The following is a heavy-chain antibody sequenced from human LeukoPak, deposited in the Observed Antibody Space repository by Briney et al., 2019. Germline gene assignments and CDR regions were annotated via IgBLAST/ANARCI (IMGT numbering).Heavy chain of an antibody. V-gene: IGHV4-4*07. D-gene: IGHD5-18*01. J-gene: IGHJ4*02. CDR3: ARAGYTISSYRFDY. Sequence: SETLSLMCSVSGAPINSYWWTWIRQPAGTGLEFMGRIYTTGRTEYNPSLRSRVTMSVDTSKNQFSLELKSVTAADTGIYFCARAGYTISSYRFDYWGPGALVTVAA. CDR2: IYTTGRT. CDR1: GAPINSYW.